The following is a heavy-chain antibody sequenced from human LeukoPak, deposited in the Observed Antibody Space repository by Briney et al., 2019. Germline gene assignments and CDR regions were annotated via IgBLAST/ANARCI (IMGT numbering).Heavy chain of an antibody. J-gene: IGHJ4*02. CDR2: FNGDGSYT. D-gene: IGHD3-22*01. CDR1: GFTFNSYW. V-gene: IGHV3-74*01. CDR3: ARGFTYDSSGFYPTDY. Sequence: GASLRLSCAASGFTFNSYWMHWVGQAPGKGLVWVSQFNGDGSYTNYADSMQGRFTISRDTAKNTLYLQMNSLRVDDTAVYYCARGFTYDSSGFYPTDYWGQGTLVTVSS.